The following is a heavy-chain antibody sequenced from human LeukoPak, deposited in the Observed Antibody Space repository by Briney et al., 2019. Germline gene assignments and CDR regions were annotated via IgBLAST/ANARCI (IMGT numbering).Heavy chain of an antibody. Sequence: ASVKVSCKASGYTFNSYYMHWVRQAPGQGLEWMGIINPSGGSTSYAQKFQGRVTMTRDMSTSTVYMELSSLRSEDTAVYYCARVSVGATKLAYFDYWGQGTLVTVSS. CDR1: GYTFNSYY. V-gene: IGHV1-46*02. J-gene: IGHJ4*02. CDR3: ARVSVGATKLAYFDY. CDR2: INPSGGST. D-gene: IGHD1-26*01.